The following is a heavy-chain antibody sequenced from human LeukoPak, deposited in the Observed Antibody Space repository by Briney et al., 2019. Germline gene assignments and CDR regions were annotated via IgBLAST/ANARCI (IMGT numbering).Heavy chain of an antibody. CDR3: ARGLVAADGNWFDP. V-gene: IGHV1-2*02. J-gene: IGHJ5*02. D-gene: IGHD6-13*01. CDR1: GSTFTFSGYY. CDR2: INPSTGDT. Sequence: ASVKVPCKASGSTFTFSGYYIHWVRQAPGQGLEWMGGINPSTGDTVSVPKFQGRVAMTRDTSISTLYMELSSLRSEDTAVYYCARGLVAADGNWFDPWGQGTLVTVSS.